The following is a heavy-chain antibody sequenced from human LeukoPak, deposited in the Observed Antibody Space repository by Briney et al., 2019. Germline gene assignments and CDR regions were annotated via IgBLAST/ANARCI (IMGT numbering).Heavy chain of an antibody. CDR1: GGSTSSSSYY. J-gene: IGHJ4*02. D-gene: IGHD3-3*01. CDR2: IYYSGST. CDR3: ARDVVPLYYDFWSGYHGFDY. V-gene: IGHV4-39*07. Sequence: SETLSLTCTVSGGSTSSSSYYWGWIRQPPGKGLEWIGSIYYSGSTYYNPSLKSRVTISVDTSKNQFSLKLSSVTAADTAVYYCARDVVPLYYDFWSGYHGFDYWGQGTLVTVSS.